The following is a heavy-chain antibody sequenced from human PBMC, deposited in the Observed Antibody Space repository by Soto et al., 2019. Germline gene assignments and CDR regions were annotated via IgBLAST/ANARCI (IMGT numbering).Heavy chain of an antibody. D-gene: IGHD3-16*02. J-gene: IGHJ6*02. V-gene: IGHV3-7*01. CDR2: IKQDGSEK. CDR3: ARDPANDYVWGSYRYYYYGMDV. CDR1: GFTFSSYW. Sequence: GGSLRLSCAASGFTFSSYWMSWVRQAPGKGLEWVANIKQDGSEKYYVDSVKGRFTISRDNAKNSLYLQMNSLRAEDPAVYYCARDPANDYVWGSYRYYYYGMDVWGQGTTVTVSS.